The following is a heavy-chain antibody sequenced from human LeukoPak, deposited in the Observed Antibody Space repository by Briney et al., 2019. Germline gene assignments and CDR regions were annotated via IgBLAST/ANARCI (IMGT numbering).Heavy chain of an antibody. D-gene: IGHD4-17*01. Sequence: GGSLRLSCAASGFTFNNYAMNGVRQAPGKGLEWVSSISGGGETTDYADSAKGRFTISRDNSQNTLYPQMSRLRAEDTAVYYCARDYADYVGYFVFDYWGQGTLVTVSS. J-gene: IGHJ4*02. CDR2: ISGGGETT. V-gene: IGHV3-23*01. CDR1: GFTFNNYA. CDR3: ARDYADYVGYFVFDY.